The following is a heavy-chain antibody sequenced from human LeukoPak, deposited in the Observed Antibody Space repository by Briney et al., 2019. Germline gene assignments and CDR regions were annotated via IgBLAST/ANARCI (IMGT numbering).Heavy chain of an antibody. J-gene: IGHJ4*02. D-gene: IGHD2-15*01. V-gene: IGHV3-23*01. CDR2: ISVSGGST. CDR1: GLTISSYT. Sequence: GGSLRLSCVASGLTISSYTMSWVRQAPGKGLEWVSTISVSGGSTYYADSVKGRFTISRDNSKNTLYLQMNSLRAEDTAVYYCAPYCSGGSCYRYWGQGTLVTVSS. CDR3: APYCSGGSCYRY.